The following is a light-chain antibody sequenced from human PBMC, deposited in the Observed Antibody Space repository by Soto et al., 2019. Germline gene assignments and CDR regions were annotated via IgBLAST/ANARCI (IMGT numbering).Light chain of an antibody. CDR1: SSNIGSNH. Sequence: QPVLTQPPSASGTPGQRVTISCSGSSSNIGSNHVYWYQQFPGMAPKLLMYRSDQRPTGVPDRFSGSKSGTSASLAISGPRSDDEADYYCSARDDILSGVVFGGGTKLTVL. J-gene: IGLJ2*01. V-gene: IGLV1-47*01. CDR3: SARDDILSGVV. CDR2: RSD.